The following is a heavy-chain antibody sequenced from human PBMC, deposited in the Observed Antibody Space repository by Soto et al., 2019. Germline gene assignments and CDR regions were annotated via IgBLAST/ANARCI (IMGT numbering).Heavy chain of an antibody. CDR3: VRRPGCSTTTCYRELDY. V-gene: IGHV5-51*01. Sequence: PGESLKISCKGSGYTFTTYWIGWGRQMPGKGLEWMGVIYPGDSDTIYSPSFQGQVTLSADKSISTAYLQWRSLQASDTAMYYCVRRPGCSTTTCYRELDYWGQGTLVTVSS. J-gene: IGHJ4*02. CDR2: IYPGDSDT. CDR1: GYTFTTYW. D-gene: IGHD2-2*01.